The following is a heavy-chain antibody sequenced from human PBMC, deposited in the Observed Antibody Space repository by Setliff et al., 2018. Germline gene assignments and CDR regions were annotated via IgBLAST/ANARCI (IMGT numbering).Heavy chain of an antibody. V-gene: IGHV4-39*01. CDR1: GASLSSGTYY. J-gene: IGHJ5*02. Sequence: SETLSLTCTVSGASLSSGTYYWGWIRQPPGKGLEWIGEINHSGSSNYNASLKSRLIITRDTSKNQISLKLTSVTAADTAVYYCGRGFSRIEGWGNWFDPWGQGILVTVSS. CDR2: INHSGSS. CDR3: GRGFSRIEGWGNWFDP. D-gene: IGHD2-15*01.